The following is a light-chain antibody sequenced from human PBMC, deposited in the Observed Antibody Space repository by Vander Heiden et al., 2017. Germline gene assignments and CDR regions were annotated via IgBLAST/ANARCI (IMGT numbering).Light chain of an antibody. Sequence: QSALPQPASLSGSPGQSITISCTGTSSDVGGYNYVSWYQQHPGKAPKLMIYDVSNRPSGVSNRFSGSKSGNTASLTISGLQAEDEADYYCSSYTSSSTLVFGTGTKVTVL. J-gene: IGLJ1*01. CDR1: SSDVGGYNY. CDR3: SSYTSSSTLV. V-gene: IGLV2-14*03. CDR2: DVS.